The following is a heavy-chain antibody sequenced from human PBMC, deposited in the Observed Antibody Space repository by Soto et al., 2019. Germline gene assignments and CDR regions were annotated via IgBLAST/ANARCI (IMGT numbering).Heavy chain of an antibody. CDR1: GGSISSYY. Sequence: PSETLSLTCTVSGGSISSYYWSWIRQPPGKGLEWIGSIYYSGTTYYNPSLNSRVTISVDTSKNQFSLKLSSLTAADTAVYYCARQLIYYDRSGSYDYGRKETLSTFTS. CDR3: ARQLIYYDRSGSYDY. CDR2: IYYSGTT. J-gene: IGHJ4*02. V-gene: IGHV4-59*05. D-gene: IGHD3-22*01.